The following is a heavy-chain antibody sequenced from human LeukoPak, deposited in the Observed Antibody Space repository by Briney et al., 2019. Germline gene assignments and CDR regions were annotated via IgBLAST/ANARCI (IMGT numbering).Heavy chain of an antibody. J-gene: IGHJ4*02. CDR3: ARDPGRSPDY. D-gene: IGHD1-26*01. Sequence: PGGSLRLSCAASGLTFSHYSMHWVRQAPGKGLEYVSAINSNGDDTYYVNSVKGRFTISRDNSKNTLYLQMGSLRAEDMAVYYCARDPGRSPDYWGQGTLVTVS. CDR2: INSNGDDT. V-gene: IGHV3-64*01. CDR1: GLTFSHYS.